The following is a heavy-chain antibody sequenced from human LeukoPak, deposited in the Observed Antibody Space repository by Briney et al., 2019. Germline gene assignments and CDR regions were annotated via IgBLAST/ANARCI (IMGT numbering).Heavy chain of an antibody. Sequence: GGSLRLSYAASGFTFSSYAMSWVRQAPGKGLEWDSAISGSGGSTYYADSVKGRFTISRDNSKNTLYLQMNSLRAEDTAVYYCAKDHYSSGWYPTPFDYWGQGTLVTVSS. D-gene: IGHD6-19*01. J-gene: IGHJ4*02. CDR1: GFTFSSYA. CDR3: AKDHYSSGWYPTPFDY. V-gene: IGHV3-23*01. CDR2: ISGSGGST.